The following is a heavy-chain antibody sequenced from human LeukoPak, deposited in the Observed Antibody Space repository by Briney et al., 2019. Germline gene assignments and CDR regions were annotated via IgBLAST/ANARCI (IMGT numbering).Heavy chain of an antibody. CDR3: AREAVRGVIPFDC. CDR2: INPKSGGT. V-gene: IGHV1-2*06. Sequence: ASVKVSCKASGYTFTGYYIYWVRQAPGQGLEWMGRINPKSGGTNYARKFQGRVTMTRDTSITTAYMELHSLTSDDTAIYFCAREAVRGVIPFDCWGQGTLVTVSS. D-gene: IGHD3-10*01. J-gene: IGHJ4*02. CDR1: GYTFTGYY.